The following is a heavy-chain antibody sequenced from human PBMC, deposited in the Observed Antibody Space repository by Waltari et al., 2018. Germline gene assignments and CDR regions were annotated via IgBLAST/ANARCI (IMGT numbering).Heavy chain of an antibody. CDR3: TRDSTPMNRIWDAFDY. CDR2: SHVGGETI. V-gene: IGHV3-23*04. Sequence: EVQLVESGGGLVQPGGSLTLTCEGSGFPFNIHGMTWVRQAPGKGLEWVESHVGGETIYYEDSVKGRFTLSRDDSRGTTYLQMNSLRAEDTAVYYCTRDSTPMNRIWDAFDYWAREPWSPSPQ. J-gene: IGHJ4*02. D-gene: IGHD3-16*01. CDR1: GFPFNIHG.